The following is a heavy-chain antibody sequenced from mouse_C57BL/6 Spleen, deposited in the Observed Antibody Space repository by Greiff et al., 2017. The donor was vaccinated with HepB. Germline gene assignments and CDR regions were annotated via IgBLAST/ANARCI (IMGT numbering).Heavy chain of an antibody. CDR1: GFTFSSYA. CDR2: ISDGGSYT. J-gene: IGHJ3*01. Sequence: EVMLVESGGGLVKPGGSLKLSCAASGFTFSSYAMSWVRQTPEKRLEWVATISDGGSYTYYPDNVKGRFTISRDNAKNNLYLQMSHLKSEDTAMYYCARDRDDGYTWFAYWGQGTLVTVSA. V-gene: IGHV5-4*01. CDR3: ARDRDDGYTWFAY. D-gene: IGHD2-3*01.